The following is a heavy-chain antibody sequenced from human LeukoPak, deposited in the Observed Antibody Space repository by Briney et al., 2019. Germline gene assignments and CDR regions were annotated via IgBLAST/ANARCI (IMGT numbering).Heavy chain of an antibody. Sequence: ASVKVSCKASGYTFTSYDINWVRQATGQGLEWMGWMNPNSGDTGYVQKFQGRVTMTKDTSISTAYMELSSLTSEDAAVYYCARGGFGSGSYSDYWAREPWSPSP. CDR2: MNPNSGDT. J-gene: IGHJ4*02. V-gene: IGHV1-8*01. D-gene: IGHD3-10*01. CDR1: GYTFTSYD. CDR3: ARGGFGSGSYSDY.